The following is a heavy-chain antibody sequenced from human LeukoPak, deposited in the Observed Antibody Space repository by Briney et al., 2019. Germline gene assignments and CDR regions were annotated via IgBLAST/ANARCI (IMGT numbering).Heavy chain of an antibody. CDR1: GFTFSSYG. V-gene: IGHV3-30*03. CDR3: AMGLDQLFDY. D-gene: IGHD2-2*01. CDR2: ISYDGSNK. Sequence: GGSLRLSCAASGFTFSSYGMHWVRQAPGKGLEWVAVISYDGSNKYYADSVKGRFTISRDNSKNTLYLQMNSLRAEDTAVYYCAMGLDQLFDYWGQGTLVTVSS. J-gene: IGHJ4*02.